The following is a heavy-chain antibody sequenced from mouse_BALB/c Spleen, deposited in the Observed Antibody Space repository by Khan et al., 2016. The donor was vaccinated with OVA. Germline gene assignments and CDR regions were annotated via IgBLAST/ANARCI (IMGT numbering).Heavy chain of an antibody. CDR2: ITSGGSF. J-gene: IGHJ3*01. CDR3: ARAGRCVDY. D-gene: IGHD3-3*01. V-gene: IGHV3-6*02. Sequence: EVQLQESGPGLVKPSQSLSLTCSVTGYSITSGYYWNWIRQFPGNKLEWMGYITSGGSFNYNPSLKNRISITRDTSNNQFFLKLISVTPEDTATYYCARAGRCVDYWGQGTLVTVSA. CDR1: GYSITSGYY.